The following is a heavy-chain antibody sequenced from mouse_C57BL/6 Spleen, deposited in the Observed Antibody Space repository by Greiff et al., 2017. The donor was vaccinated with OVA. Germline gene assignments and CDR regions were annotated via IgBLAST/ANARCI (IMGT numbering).Heavy chain of an antibody. CDR3: TRGGYYGSSYGWYFDV. J-gene: IGHJ1*03. V-gene: IGHV14-1*01. D-gene: IGHD1-1*01. Sequence: VQLQQSGAELVRPGASVKLSCTASGFNIKDYYMHWVKQRPEQGLEWIGRIDPEDGDTEYAPKFQGKATMTADTSSNTAYLQLSSLTSEDTAVYYCTRGGYYGSSYGWYFDVWGTGTTVTVSS. CDR2: IDPEDGDT. CDR1: GFNIKDYY.